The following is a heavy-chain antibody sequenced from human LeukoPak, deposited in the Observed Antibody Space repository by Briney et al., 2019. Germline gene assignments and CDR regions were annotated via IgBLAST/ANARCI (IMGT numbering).Heavy chain of an antibody. CDR2: ISSGGHNI. V-gene: IGHV3-21*01. D-gene: IGHD4-17*01. J-gene: IGHJ6*01. CDR3: ARHGDGFYHGMDV. Sequence: GGSLILSCAASDFTFSRYSMNWFRQAPGEGLEWVSSISSGGHNIYYADPVKGRFTISRDNAKNSLSLQMNSLRVEDTAVYYCARHGDGFYHGMDVWGQGTTVTVSS. CDR1: DFTFSRYS.